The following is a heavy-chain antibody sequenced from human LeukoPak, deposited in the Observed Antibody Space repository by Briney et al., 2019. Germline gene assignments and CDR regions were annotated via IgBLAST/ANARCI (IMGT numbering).Heavy chain of an antibody. J-gene: IGHJ4*02. CDR3: ARLLLQQPVRGFSNLYYFDS. CDR1: GYTLTNYW. CDR2: IYPGDSDT. Sequence: GESLKISCEGSGYTLTNYWIGWVRQMPGKGLEWMGIIYPGDSDTIYSPSFQGQVTISADKSIRTAYLQWSSLKASDTAMYFCARLLLQQPVRGFSNLYYFDSWGQGTLVTVSS. D-gene: IGHD3-10*01. V-gene: IGHV5-51*01.